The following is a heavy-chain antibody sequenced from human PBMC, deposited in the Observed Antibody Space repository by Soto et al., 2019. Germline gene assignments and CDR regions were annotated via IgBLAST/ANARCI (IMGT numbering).Heavy chain of an antibody. Sequence: QVRLVQSGAEVKKPGASVKVSCKTSGYTFTAYYIHWVRQAPGQGLEWMGCINPDSGGTKYAQKFQGRVIMTRDTSITTAYMDLSSLRSDDTAFYYCARALSFGSGTFDYWGQGTLVTVSS. CDR3: ARALSFGSGTFDY. D-gene: IGHD1-26*01. J-gene: IGHJ4*02. CDR2: INPDSGGT. V-gene: IGHV1-2*02. CDR1: GYTFTAYY.